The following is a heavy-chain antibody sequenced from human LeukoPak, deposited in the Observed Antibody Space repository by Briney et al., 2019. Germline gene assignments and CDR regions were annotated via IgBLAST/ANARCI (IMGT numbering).Heavy chain of an antibody. CDR2: IYSGGST. D-gene: IGHD4-17*01. J-gene: IGHJ4*02. CDR1: GFTVSSNY. Sequence: GGSLRLSCTASGFTVSSNYMSWVRQAPGKGLEWVSVIYSGGSTYYADSVKGRFTISRDNSKNTLYPQMNSLRAEDTAVYYCASTFYGDSPPYWGQGTLVTVSS. CDR3: ASTFYGDSPPY. V-gene: IGHV3-66*01.